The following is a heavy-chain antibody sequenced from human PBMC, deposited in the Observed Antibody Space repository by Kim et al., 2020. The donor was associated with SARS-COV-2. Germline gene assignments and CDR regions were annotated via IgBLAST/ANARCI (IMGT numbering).Heavy chain of an antibody. CDR2: INSDGSST. CDR1: GFTFSSYW. V-gene: IGHV3-74*01. D-gene: IGHD3-22*01. CDR3: ARGVVFYYDSSGYYHDAFDI. J-gene: IGHJ3*02. Sequence: GGSLRLSCAASGFTFSSYWMHWVRQAPGKGLVWVSRINSDGSSTNYADSVKGRFTISRDNAKNTLYLQMNSLRAEDTAVYYCARGVVFYYDSSGYYHDAFDIWGQGTMVTVSS.